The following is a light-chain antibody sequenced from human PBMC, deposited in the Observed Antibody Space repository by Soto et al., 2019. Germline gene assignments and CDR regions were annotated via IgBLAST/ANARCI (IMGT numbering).Light chain of an antibody. Sequence: IQMTQSPSTLSASVGDRVTITCRASQSISIWLAWYQQKPGKAPKLLIYKASSLESEVPSRFSGSGSGTEFTLTINSLQPDDSATYYCQQYYSDSTFGQGTKVEIK. CDR3: QQYYSDST. CDR1: QSISIW. J-gene: IGKJ1*01. V-gene: IGKV1-5*03. CDR2: KAS.